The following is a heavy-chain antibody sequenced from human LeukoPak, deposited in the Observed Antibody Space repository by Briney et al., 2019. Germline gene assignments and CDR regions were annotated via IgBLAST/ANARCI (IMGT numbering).Heavy chain of an antibody. Sequence: GGSLRLSCAASGFTFSGYVMSWVRQAPGKGLEWVSTISGSGGSTYYADSVRGRFTISRDNSKNTLYLQMNSLSAEDTAVYYCGKQAGGGYYVDVWGKGTAVTVSS. CDR1: GFTFSGYV. CDR3: GKQAGGGYYVDV. V-gene: IGHV3-23*01. CDR2: ISGSGGST. D-gene: IGHD2-8*02. J-gene: IGHJ6*03.